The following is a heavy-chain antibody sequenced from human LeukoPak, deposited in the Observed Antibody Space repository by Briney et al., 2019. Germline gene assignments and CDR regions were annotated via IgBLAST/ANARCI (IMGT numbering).Heavy chain of an antibody. CDR3: ARDLVLRYFDWLPAPDYYYYYGMDV. CDR1: RFTFSSYS. V-gene: IGHV3-21*01. Sequence: GGSLRLSCAASRFTFSSYSMNWVRQAPGKGLEWVSSISSSSSYIYYADSVKGRFTISTDLAKSSLYMQMNSLRAEDTAVYYCARDLVLRYFDWLPAPDYYYYYGMDVWGQGTTVTVSS. CDR2: ISSSSSYI. D-gene: IGHD3-9*01. J-gene: IGHJ6*02.